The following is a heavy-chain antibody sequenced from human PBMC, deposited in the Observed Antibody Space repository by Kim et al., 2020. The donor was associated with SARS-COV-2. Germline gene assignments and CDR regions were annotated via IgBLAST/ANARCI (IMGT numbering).Heavy chain of an antibody. CDR3: ASLESIAARPPFDY. V-gene: IGHV5-51*01. Sequence: PSVQDQVTISADKSISTAYLQWSSLKASDTAMYYCASLESIAARPPFDYWGQGTLVTVSS. D-gene: IGHD6-6*01. J-gene: IGHJ4*02.